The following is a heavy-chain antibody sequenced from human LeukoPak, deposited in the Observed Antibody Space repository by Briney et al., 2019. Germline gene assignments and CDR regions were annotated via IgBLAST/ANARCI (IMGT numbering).Heavy chain of an antibody. J-gene: IGHJ3*02. D-gene: IGHD2-2*01. Sequence: PGGSLRLSCAASGFTFSSYSMNWVRQAPGKGLEWVSYISSSSSTIYYADSVKGRFTISRDNAKNSLYLQMNSLRAEDTAVYYCASLDIVVVPAAILGVNEDAFDIWGQGTMVTVSS. CDR3: ASLDIVVVPAAILGVNEDAFDI. CDR1: GFTFSSYS. V-gene: IGHV3-48*04. CDR2: ISSSSSTI.